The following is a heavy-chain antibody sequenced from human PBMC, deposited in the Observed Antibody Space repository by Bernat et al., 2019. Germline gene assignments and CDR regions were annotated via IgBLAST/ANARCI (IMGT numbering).Heavy chain of an antibody. CDR1: GFTFSSYG. CDR3: AKDPGYSGYDWSDY. Sequence: QVQLVESGGGVVQPGRSLRLSCAASGFTFSSYGMHWVRQAPGKGLEWVAVISYDGSNKYYADSVKGRFTISRDNSKNTLYLQMNSLRAEDTAGYDCAKDPGYSGYDWSDYWGQGTLVTVSS. CDR2: ISYDGSNK. D-gene: IGHD5-12*01. J-gene: IGHJ4*02. V-gene: IGHV3-30*18.